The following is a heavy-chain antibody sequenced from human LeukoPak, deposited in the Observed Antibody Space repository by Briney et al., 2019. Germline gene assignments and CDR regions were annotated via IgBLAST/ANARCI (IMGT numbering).Heavy chain of an antibody. V-gene: IGHV1-2*02. J-gene: IGHJ4*02. D-gene: IGHD4/OR15-4a*01. Sequence: ASVKVSCKASGYTFTGYFMHWVRQAPGQGLEWMGWINPNSGGTNYAQKFQGRVTMTRDTSISTAYMELSRLRSDDTAVYYCARDWLPLTTTGDYWGQGTLVTVSS. CDR3: ARDWLPLTTTGDY. CDR2: INPNSGGT. CDR1: GYTFTGYF.